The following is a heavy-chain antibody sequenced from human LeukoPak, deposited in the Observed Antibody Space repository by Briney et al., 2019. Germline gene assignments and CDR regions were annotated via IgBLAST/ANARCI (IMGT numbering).Heavy chain of an antibody. CDR2: IIPIFGTA. V-gene: IGHV1-69*01. Sequence: ASVKVSCKASGGTFSSYAISWVRQAPGQGLEWMGGIIPIFGTAIYAQKFQGRVTITADESTSTAYMELSSLRSEDTAVYYCARDTRARYFDWLLSGGDAFDIWGQGTMVTVSS. CDR3: ARDTRARYFDWLLSGGDAFDI. J-gene: IGHJ3*02. CDR1: GGTFSSYA. D-gene: IGHD3-9*01.